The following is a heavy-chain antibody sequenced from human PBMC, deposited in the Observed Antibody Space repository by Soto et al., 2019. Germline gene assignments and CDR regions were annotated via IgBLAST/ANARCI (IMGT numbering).Heavy chain of an antibody. V-gene: IGHV3-74*01. Sequence: DVQLVESGGGLVQPGGSLRLSCAASGFTFSNSWMHWVRQVSGKGLEWVSRINADGTSTSYAASVKGRFTISRDNAKNTPYVHVNRPRAEDTAVYYCVKVLARGVGVPRFDFDSWGQGALVTGSS. CDR2: INADGTST. J-gene: IGHJ4*02. D-gene: IGHD3-10*01. CDR1: GFTFSNSW. CDR3: VKVLARGVGVPRFDFDS.